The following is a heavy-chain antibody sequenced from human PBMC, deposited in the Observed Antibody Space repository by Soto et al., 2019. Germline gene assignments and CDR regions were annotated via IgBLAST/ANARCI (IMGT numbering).Heavy chain of an antibody. CDR2: IKRKNDGGTS. CDR3: TKNRGEWYSFDY. Sequence: GGSLRLSCAAPGFTFSNAWMSWVRQAPGKGLEWVGRIKRKNDGGTSDYAAPVKGRFTISRDDSKNTLYLQVNSLKTEDTAVYYCTKNRGEWYSFDYWGQGTLVTVSS. V-gene: IGHV3-15*01. J-gene: IGHJ4*02. D-gene: IGHD3-16*01. CDR1: GFTFSNAW.